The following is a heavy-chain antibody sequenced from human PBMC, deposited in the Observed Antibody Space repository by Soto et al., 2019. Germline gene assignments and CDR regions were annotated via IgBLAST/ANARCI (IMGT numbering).Heavy chain of an antibody. CDR3: AREELERQGSGFDY. V-gene: IGHV3-23*01. Sequence: GGSLRLSCAASGFTFSSYSMSWVRQAPGKGLEWVSTVSGSGGNTYSADSVKGRFTISRDNSKNTLYLQMNSLRAEDTAVYYCAREELERQGSGFDYWGQGTLVTVSS. CDR1: GFTFSSYS. D-gene: IGHD1-1*01. J-gene: IGHJ4*02. CDR2: VSGSGGNT.